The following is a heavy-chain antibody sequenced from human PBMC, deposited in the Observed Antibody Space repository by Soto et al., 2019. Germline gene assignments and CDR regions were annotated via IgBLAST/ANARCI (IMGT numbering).Heavy chain of an antibody. Sequence: PGGSLRLSCAASGFTFTTYAMSWVRQAPGKGLEWVSTIGSLGGSTYYADYVKGRFTISTDNSKNTLFLQMNSLRAEDTAVYYCAKDLRPYSSWDSFDSWGQGTLVTV. CDR2: IGSLGGST. J-gene: IGHJ4*02. D-gene: IGHD6-6*01. CDR3: AKDLRPYSSWDSFDS. V-gene: IGHV3-23*01. CDR1: GFTFTTYA.